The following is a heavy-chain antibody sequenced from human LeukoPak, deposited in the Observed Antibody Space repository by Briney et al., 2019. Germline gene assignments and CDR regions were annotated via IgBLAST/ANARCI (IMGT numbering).Heavy chain of an antibody. V-gene: IGHV4-59*01. J-gene: IGHJ3*02. Sequence: SETLSLTCTVSGGSISTYYWSWLRQPPGKGLEWIGYIYNSGRTNYNPSLESRVTISVDTSKDQFSLKLNSVTAADTAVYYCVRERNCSGASCLDGFDIWGQGTMVTVSS. D-gene: IGHD2-15*01. CDR1: GGSISTYY. CDR3: VRERNCSGASCLDGFDI. CDR2: IYNSGRT.